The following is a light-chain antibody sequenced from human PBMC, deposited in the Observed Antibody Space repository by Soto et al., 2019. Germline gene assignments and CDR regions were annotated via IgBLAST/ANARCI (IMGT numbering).Light chain of an antibody. CDR2: GNN. CDR3: QSYDISLSAVV. V-gene: IGLV1-40*01. CDR1: SSNIGAGYD. J-gene: IGLJ7*01. Sequence: QSALTQPPSASGAPGQRVTFSCTGNSSNIGAGYDVHWYHQLPGAAPKLIIYGNNNRPSGVPDRFSGSKSGTSASLAITGLQAEDEADYFCQSYDISLSAVVFGGGTQLTVL.